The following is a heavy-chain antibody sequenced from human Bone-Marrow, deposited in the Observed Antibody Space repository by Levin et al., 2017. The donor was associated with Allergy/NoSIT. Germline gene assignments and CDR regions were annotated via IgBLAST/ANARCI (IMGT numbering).Heavy chain of an antibody. CDR1: GFTVSNHY. CDR3: ARDQMNDDGDFYFDY. J-gene: IGHJ4*02. D-gene: IGHD4-17*01. CDR2: VYSDDST. V-gene: IGHV3-66*01. Sequence: GESLKISCAASGFTVSNHYMTWVRQAPGKGLEWVSVVYSDDSTHYADSVKGRFTISRDNSKNTLYLQMNSLRAEDTAVYYCARDQMNDDGDFYFDYWGQGTLVTVSS.